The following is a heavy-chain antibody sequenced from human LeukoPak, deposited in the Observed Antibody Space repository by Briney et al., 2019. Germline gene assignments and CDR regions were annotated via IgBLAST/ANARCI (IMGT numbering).Heavy chain of an antibody. D-gene: IGHD2-2*01. CDR1: GGSFSGYY. CDR3: ARGTDVIPATHTPIDY. V-gene: IGHV4-34*01. CDR2: INHSGST. Sequence: KASETLSLTCAVYGGSFSGYYWSWIRQPPGKGLEWIGEINHSGSTNYNPSLKSRVTISVDTSKNQFSLKLSSVTAADTAVYYCARGTDVIPATHTPIDYWGQGTLVTVSS. J-gene: IGHJ4*02.